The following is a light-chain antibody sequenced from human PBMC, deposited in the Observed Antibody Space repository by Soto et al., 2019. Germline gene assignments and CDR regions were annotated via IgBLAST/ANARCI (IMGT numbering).Light chain of an antibody. J-gene: IGKJ5*01. CDR3: QQYGSSPIT. CDR1: ADVSSSY. V-gene: IGKV3D-20*01. CDR2: DAS. Sequence: EIVLTQSAATRSFSPGDRATLSCGASADVSSSYVAWYQQKSGLAPRLLIHDASSRATGIPDRFSGSKSGTDFTLTIRRLEPEDAGVDYCQQYGSSPITFGQGTRLDLK.